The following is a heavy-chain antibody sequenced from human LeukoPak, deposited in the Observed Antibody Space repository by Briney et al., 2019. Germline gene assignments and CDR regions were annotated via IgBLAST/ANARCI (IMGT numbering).Heavy chain of an antibody. D-gene: IGHD2-2*02. V-gene: IGHV3-23*01. CDR3: AKSGLYRFDY. J-gene: IGHJ4*02. CDR2: IGGGGGST. CDR1: GFTFSSYP. Sequence: AGSLTLSCAASGFTFSSYPMSWVRQAPGKGLEWVSTIGGGGGSTYLAGPVKGRFTISRDNSKNTLYLQMNSLRAKDTAVYCCAKSGLYRFDYWGQGTLVTVSS.